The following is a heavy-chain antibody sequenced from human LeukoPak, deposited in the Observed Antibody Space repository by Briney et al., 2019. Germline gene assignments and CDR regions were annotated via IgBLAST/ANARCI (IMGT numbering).Heavy chain of an antibody. J-gene: IGHJ4*02. D-gene: IGHD3-10*01. CDR1: GFTFSSYG. V-gene: IGHV3-30*03. CDR2: ISYDGSEK. Sequence: GTSLRLSCAASGFTFSSYGMHWVRQAPGKGLEWVALISYDGSEKYYADSVKGRFTISRDNSKNTLYLQMNSLRAEDTAVYYCARDWGSGWGQGTLVTVSS. CDR3: ARDWGSG.